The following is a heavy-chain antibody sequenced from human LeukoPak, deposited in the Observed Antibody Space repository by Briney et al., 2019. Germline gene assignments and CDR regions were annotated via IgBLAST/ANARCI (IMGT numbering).Heavy chain of an antibody. D-gene: IGHD2-15*01. Sequence: ASVKVSCKASGYTFTSYGISWVRQAPGQGLEWMGWISAYNGNTNYAQKLQGRVTMTTDTSTSTAYMELRSLRSDDTAVYYCARNLGPLRYCSGGSCYSAYYYYMDVWAKGPRSPSP. J-gene: IGHJ6*03. V-gene: IGHV1-18*01. CDR3: ARNLGPLRYCSGGSCYSAYYYYMDV. CDR2: ISAYNGNT. CDR1: GYTFTSYG.